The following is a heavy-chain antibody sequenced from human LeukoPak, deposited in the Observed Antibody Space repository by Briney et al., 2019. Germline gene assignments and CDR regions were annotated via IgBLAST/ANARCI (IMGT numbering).Heavy chain of an antibody. V-gene: IGHV4-59*01. D-gene: IGHD1-26*01. CDR3: ARDWELGH. CDR1: GGSIGNFF. CDR2: IYENGRT. Sequence: SETLSLTCTVSGGSIGNFFWSWIRQSPGEGLEWIGFIYENGRTSYNPSLKSRVTISVDMSKTQFSLRLTSMTAADTAVYYCARDWELGHWGRGILVTVTS. J-gene: IGHJ4*02.